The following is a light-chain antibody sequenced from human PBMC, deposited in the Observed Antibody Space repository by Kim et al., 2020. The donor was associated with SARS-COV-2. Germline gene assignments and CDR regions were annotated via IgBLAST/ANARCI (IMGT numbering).Light chain of an antibody. V-gene: IGLV3-1*01. J-gene: IGLJ3*02. CDR2: QDS. CDR3: QAWDSSTGV. CDR1: KLGEKY. Sequence: SYELTQPPSVSVSPGQTASITCSGDKLGEKYACWYQQKPGQSTVLVIYQDSKRPSGIPERFSGSNSGNTATLTISGTQAMDEADYYCQAWDSSTGVFGGGTQLTVL.